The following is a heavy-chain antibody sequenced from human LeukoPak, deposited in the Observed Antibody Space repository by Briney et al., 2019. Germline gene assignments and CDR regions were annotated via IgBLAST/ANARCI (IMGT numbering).Heavy chain of an antibody. CDR3: AGSSSGWYGWYFDL. CDR1: GYTFTSYD. D-gene: IGHD6-19*01. J-gene: IGHJ2*01. Sequence: ASVKVSCNASGYTFTSYDINWVRQATGQGLEWMGWMNPNSGNTGYAQKFQGRVTMTRNTSISTAYMELSSLRSEDTAVYYCAGSSSGWYGWYFDLWGRGTLVTVSS. CDR2: MNPNSGNT. V-gene: IGHV1-8*01.